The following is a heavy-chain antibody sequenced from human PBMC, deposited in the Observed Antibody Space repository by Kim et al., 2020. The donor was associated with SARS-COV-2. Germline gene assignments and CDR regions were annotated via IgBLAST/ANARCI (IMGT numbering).Heavy chain of an antibody. V-gene: IGHV4-34*01. D-gene: IGHD2-2*01. CDR3: ARNGDARYCSSTSCYAFDY. J-gene: IGHJ4*02. Sequence: SRVTISVDTSKNQFSLKLSSGTAADTAVYYCARNGDARYCSSTSCYAFDYWGQGTLVTVSS.